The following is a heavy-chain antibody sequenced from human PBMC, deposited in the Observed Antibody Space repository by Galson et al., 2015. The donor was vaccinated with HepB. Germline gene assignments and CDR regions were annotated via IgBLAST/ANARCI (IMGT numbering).Heavy chain of an antibody. CDR2: TRNKANSYTT. D-gene: IGHD2-15*01. CDR3: ARAAYCSGGSCWGFDY. CDR1: GFTFSDYY. V-gene: IGHV3-72*01. J-gene: IGHJ4*02. Sequence: SLRLSCAASGFTFSDYYMDWVRQAPGKGLEWVGRTRNKANSYTTEYAASVKGRFTISRDESFNSLYLQMNSLKTEDTAVYYCARAAYCSGGSCWGFDYWGQGTLVTVSS.